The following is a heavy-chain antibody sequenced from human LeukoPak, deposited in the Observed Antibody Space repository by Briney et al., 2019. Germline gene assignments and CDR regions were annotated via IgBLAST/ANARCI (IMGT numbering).Heavy chain of an antibody. CDR1: GGSCSGYY. CDR2: INHSGSA. Sequence: SETLSLTCADYGGSCSGYYWSWIRKPPGNRLEWIGEINHSGSANYNPSLKSRVTISVDTSKNQFSLKLSSVTAADTAVYYCASWTSDAFDIWGQGTMVTVSS. V-gene: IGHV4-34*01. J-gene: IGHJ3*02. CDR3: ASWTSDAFDI. D-gene: IGHD1-1*01.